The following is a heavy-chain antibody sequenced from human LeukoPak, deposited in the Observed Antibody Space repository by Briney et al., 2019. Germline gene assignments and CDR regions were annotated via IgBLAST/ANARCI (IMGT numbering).Heavy chain of an antibody. CDR1: GFTLTIYA. D-gene: IGHD3-22*01. CDR3: AKGQLTMIV. Sequence: PRGSLRLSCAASGFTLTIYAMTWVRPAPENGREWVSAISGSGGSTYYADSVKGRFTISRDNSKNTLYLQMNSLRAEDTAVYYCAKGQLTMIVWGQGTLVTVSS. J-gene: IGHJ4*02. V-gene: IGHV3-23*01. CDR2: ISGSGGST.